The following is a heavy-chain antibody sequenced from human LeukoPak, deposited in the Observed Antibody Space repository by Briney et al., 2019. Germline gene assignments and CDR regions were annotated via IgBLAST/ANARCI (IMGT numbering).Heavy chain of an antibody. CDR2: IGSGGYR. CDR3: AKRLPDALSYFDF. J-gene: IGHJ4*02. Sequence: SGGSLRLSCVASGLTLSNYDTTWVRQAPGKGLEYVSSIGSGGYRFYRGSVKGRFSISRDNSQNTVYLQMNSLRGEDTAIYFCAKRLPDALSYFDFWGQGILVTVSS. D-gene: IGHD2-2*01. CDR1: GLTLSNYD. V-gene: IGHV3-23*01.